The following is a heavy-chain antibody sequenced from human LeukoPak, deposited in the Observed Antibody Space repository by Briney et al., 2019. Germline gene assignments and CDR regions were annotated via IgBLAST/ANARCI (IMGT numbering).Heavy chain of an antibody. CDR1: GGSISSYY. CDR2: IYYSGST. CDR3: ARTYYYGSYYMDV. D-gene: IGHD3-10*01. V-gene: IGHV4-59*01. J-gene: IGHJ6*03. Sequence: SETLSLTCTVSGGSISSYYWSWIRQPPGKGLEWIGYIYYSGSTNYKSSLKSRVTISVDTSKNQFSLKLSSVTAADTAVYYCARTYYYGSYYMDVWGKGTTVTISS.